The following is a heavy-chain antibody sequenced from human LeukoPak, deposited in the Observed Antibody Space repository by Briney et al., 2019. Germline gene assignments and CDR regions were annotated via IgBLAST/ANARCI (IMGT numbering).Heavy chain of an antibody. Sequence: PGGSLRLSCAASGFTFSSYGMHWVRQAPGKGLEWVAVIWYDGSNKYYADSVKGRFTISRDNSKNTLYLQMNSLRAEDTAVYYCARAEAVADSYYFDYWGQGTLVTVSS. J-gene: IGHJ4*02. CDR3: ARAEAVADSYYFDY. V-gene: IGHV3-33*01. D-gene: IGHD6-19*01. CDR1: GFTFSSYG. CDR2: IWYDGSNK.